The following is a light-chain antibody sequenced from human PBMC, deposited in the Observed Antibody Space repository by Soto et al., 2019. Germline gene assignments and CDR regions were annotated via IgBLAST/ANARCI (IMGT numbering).Light chain of an antibody. Sequence: DIQMTQSPSSLSASVGDRITVPCRANQSITKSLNWYQKKPGAAPRLLIRAASGLEGGVPSRFSGSGSGTEFTLTISSLQPDDFATYYCQQYDRYPWTFGQGTKVDIK. V-gene: IGKV1-16*01. CDR2: AAS. CDR3: QQYDRYPWT. CDR1: QSITKS. J-gene: IGKJ1*01.